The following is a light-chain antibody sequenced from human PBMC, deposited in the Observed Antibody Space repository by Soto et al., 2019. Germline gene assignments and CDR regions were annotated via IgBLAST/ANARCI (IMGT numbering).Light chain of an antibody. Sequence: QPALTQPASVSGSPGQSITISCTGTSSDVGANNFVSWYQQHPGKAPKLIFYEVSNRPSGVSSRFSGSKSGTTASLTISGLQAEDEADYYCSSYTGSKTLVFGGGTKLTVL. CDR2: EVS. V-gene: IGLV2-14*01. CDR3: SSYTGSKTLV. J-gene: IGLJ2*01. CDR1: SSDVGANNF.